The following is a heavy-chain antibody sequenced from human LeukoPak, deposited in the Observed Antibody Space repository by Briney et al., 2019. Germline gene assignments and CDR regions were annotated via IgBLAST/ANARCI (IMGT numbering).Heavy chain of an antibody. D-gene: IGHD2-2*01. CDR3: ARRARYCSSTSCYLQGFDP. CDR1: GGSISSYY. CDR2: IYYSGST. J-gene: IGHJ5*02. V-gene: IGHV4-59*01. Sequence: PSETLSLTCTVSGGSISSYYWSWIRQPPGKGLEWIGYIYYSGSTNYNPSLKSRVTISVDTSKSQFSLKLSSVTAADTAVYYCARRARYCSSTSCYLQGFDPWGQGTLVTVSS.